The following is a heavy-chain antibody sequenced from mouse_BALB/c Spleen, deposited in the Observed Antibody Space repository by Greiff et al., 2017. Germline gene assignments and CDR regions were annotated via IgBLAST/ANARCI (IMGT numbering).Heavy chain of an antibody. CDR3: ARDGNYYGSSSFAY. D-gene: IGHD1-1*01. CDR2: SRNKANDYTT. V-gene: IGHV7-1*02. Sequence: EVQVVESGGGLVQPGGSLRLSCATSGFTFSDFYMEWVRQPPGKRLEWIAASRNKANDYTTEYSASVKGRFIDSRDTSQSILYLQMNALRAEDTAIYYCARDGNYYGSSSFAYWGQGTLVTVSA. CDR1: GFTFSDFY. J-gene: IGHJ3*01.